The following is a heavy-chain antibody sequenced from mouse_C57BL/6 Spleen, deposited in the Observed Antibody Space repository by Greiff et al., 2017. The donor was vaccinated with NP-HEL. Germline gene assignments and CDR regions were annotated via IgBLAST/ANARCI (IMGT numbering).Heavy chain of an antibody. J-gene: IGHJ1*03. V-gene: IGHV1-42*01. CDR3: ARDNYGYDDWYFDV. CDR2: INPSTGGT. Sequence: SGPELVKPGASVKISCKASGYSFTGYYMNWVKQSPEKSLEWIGEINPSTGGTTYNQKFKAKATLTVDKSSSTAYMQLKSLTSEDSAVYYCARDNYGYDDWYFDVWGTGTTVTVSS. CDR1: GYSFTGYY. D-gene: IGHD2-2*01.